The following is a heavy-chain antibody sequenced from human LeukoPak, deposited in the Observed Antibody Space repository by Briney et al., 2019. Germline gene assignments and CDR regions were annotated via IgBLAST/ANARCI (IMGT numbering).Heavy chain of an antibody. CDR1: GYSISSGYY. Sequence: SETLSLTCAVSGYSISSGYYWGWIRQPPGKGLEWIGSIYRSGSTYYNPSLKSRVTISVDTSKHQFSLKLSSVTAADTAVYYCARLTRGMIVVVMIGIDYWGQGTLVTVSS. V-gene: IGHV4-38-2*01. CDR3: ARLTRGMIVVVMIGIDY. CDR2: IYRSGST. J-gene: IGHJ4*02. D-gene: IGHD3-22*01.